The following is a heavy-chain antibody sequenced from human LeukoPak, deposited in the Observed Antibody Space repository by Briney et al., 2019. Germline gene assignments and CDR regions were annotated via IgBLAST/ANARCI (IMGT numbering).Heavy chain of an antibody. V-gene: IGHV3-30*18. CDR1: GFALGNFA. CDR3: AKDGRLYDAGRLSWGPKTYYYYYGMDV. Sequence: GGSLRLSCAASGFALGNFAMYWVRQAPGKGLEWVAVISYDGSEKHYANSVRGRFTISRDNSGNMLFLQMNGLTIGDTAVYYCAKDGRLYDAGRLSWGPKTYYYYYGMDVWGHGTTVTVSS. CDR2: ISYDGSEK. D-gene: IGHD3-10*01. J-gene: IGHJ6*02.